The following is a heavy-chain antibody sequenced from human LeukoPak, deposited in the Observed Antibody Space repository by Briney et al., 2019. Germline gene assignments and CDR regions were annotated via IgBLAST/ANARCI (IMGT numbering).Heavy chain of an antibody. CDR3: ARSWFRAGAAGKTFDY. CDR2: INAGNGDT. V-gene: IGHV1-3*01. J-gene: IGHJ4*02. Sequence: ASVTVSCKASGYTFTSYAMHWVRQAPGQRLEWMGWINAGNGDTKYSQKFQGRVTITRDTSTSTVYMELSSLRSEDTAVYYCARSWFRAGAAGKTFDYWGQGTLVTVSS. D-gene: IGHD6-13*01. CDR1: GYTFTSYA.